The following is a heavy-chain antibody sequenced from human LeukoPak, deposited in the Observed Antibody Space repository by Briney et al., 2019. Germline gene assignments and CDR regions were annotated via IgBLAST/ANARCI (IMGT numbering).Heavy chain of an antibody. CDR3: ARGLQYNDAFDF. V-gene: IGHV3-21*01. Sequence: GGSLRLSCAASGVTFSNFNMNWVRQAPGKGLEWVSTISIASTHILYADSVKGRFTISRDNAKNSLFLQMNSLRVEDTAVYYCARGLQYNDAFDFWGQGTMVTVSS. CDR1: GVTFSNFN. D-gene: IGHD1-1*01. J-gene: IGHJ3*01. CDR2: ISIASTHI.